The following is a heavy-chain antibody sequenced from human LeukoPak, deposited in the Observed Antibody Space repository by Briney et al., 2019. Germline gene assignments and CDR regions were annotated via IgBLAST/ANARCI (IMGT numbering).Heavy chain of an antibody. CDR2: ISGSGGST. V-gene: IGHV3-23*01. CDR1: GFTFSSYA. Sequence: GGSLRLSCAASGFTFSSYAMSWVRQAPGKGLEWVSDISGSGGSTYYADSVKGRFTISRDNSKNTLYLQMNSLRAEDTAVYYCAKLHIVVVPAAPSGYWGQGTLVTVSS. D-gene: IGHD2-2*01. CDR3: AKLHIVVVPAAPSGY. J-gene: IGHJ4*02.